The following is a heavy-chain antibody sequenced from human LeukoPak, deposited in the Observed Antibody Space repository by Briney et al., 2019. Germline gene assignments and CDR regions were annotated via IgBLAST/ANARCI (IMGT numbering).Heavy chain of an antibody. J-gene: IGHJ4*02. CDR3: AKAPVITCSGAYCYPFDY. V-gene: IGHV3-23*01. CDR2: ISVSGNT. Sequence: PGGSLRLSCAASGFTFSSYGMSWVRQGPGKGLEWVSAISVSGNTYHADSVKGRFTISRDSSKNTLYLQMNSLRAGDAAVYYCAKAPVITCSGAYCYPFDYWSQGTLVTVSS. D-gene: IGHD2-15*01. CDR1: GFTFSSYG.